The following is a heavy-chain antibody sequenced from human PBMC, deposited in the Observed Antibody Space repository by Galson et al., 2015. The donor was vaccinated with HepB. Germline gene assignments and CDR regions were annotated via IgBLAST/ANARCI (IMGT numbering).Heavy chain of an antibody. CDR3: ARVWYSSGWYEGGKAFDI. CDR1: GDSVSSNSAA. J-gene: IGHJ3*02. CDR2: TYYRSKWYN. D-gene: IGHD6-19*01. V-gene: IGHV6-1*01. Sequence: CAISGDSVSSNSAAWNWIRQSPSRGLEWLGRTYYRSKWYNDYAVSVKSRITITPDTSKNQFSLQLNSVTPEDTAVYYCARVWYSSGWYEGGKAFDIWGQGTMVTVSS.